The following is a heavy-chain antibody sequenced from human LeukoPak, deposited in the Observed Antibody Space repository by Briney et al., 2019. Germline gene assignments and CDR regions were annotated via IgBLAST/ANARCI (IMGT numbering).Heavy chain of an antibody. V-gene: IGHV4-59*01. CDR3: ARDCSRTSCYLPDV. D-gene: IGHD2-2*01. Sequence: SETLSLTCTVSGGSISGYTRSWIRQPPGKGLEWVGYMHSTGSADYSPSLKGRVTISVDTSNNQFFLRLNSVTAADTAIYFCARDCSRTSCYLPDVWGTGTTVTVSS. CDR1: GGSISGYT. J-gene: IGHJ6*04. CDR2: MHSTGSA.